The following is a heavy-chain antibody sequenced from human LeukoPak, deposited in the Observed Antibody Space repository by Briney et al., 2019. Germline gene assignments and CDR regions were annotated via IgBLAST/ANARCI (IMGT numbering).Heavy chain of an antibody. CDR1: GYTFTSYD. J-gene: IGHJ4*02. CDR3: ARGHVIAAAVS. V-gene: IGHV1-8*01. CDR2: MNPNSGNT. D-gene: IGHD6-13*01. Sequence: AXVKVSCKASGYTFTSYDINWVRQAPGQGLEWMGWMNPNSGNTVYAQKFQGRVTMTRNTSISTAYMELSSLRSEDTAVYYCARGHVIAAAVSWGQGTPVTVSS.